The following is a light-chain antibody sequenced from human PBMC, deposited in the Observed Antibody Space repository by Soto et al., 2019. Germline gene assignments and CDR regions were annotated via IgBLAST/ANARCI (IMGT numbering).Light chain of an antibody. CDR1: QSISNY. Sequence: DIQMTQSPSSLSASVRDRVTITCRASQSISNYLNWYQQKPGKAPKLLIYAASSMQSGVPPRFSGSGSETDFTLTISSLQPDDSATYYCQQSFSPLWTFGQGTKVEV. CDR3: QQSFSPLWT. CDR2: AAS. V-gene: IGKV1-39*01. J-gene: IGKJ1*01.